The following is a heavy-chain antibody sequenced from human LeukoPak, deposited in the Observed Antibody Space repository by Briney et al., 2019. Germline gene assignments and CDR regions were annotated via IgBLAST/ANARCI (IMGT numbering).Heavy chain of an antibody. CDR2: IYTSGST. V-gene: IGHV4-61*02. CDR1: GGSISSGSYY. D-gene: IGHD6-19*01. Sequence: SQTLSLTCSVSGGSISSGSYYWNWIRQPAGKGLKWIGRIYTSGSTNYNPSLKSRVTISVDTSKSQFSLKLSSVTAADTAVYYCARGATSSGFDDWGQGILVTVSS. J-gene: IGHJ4*02. CDR3: ARGATSSGFDD.